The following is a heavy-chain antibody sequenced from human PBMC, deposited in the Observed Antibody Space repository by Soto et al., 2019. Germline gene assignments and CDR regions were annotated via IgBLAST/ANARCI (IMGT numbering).Heavy chain of an antibody. CDR3: AAQATGYFVPFDF. D-gene: IGHD3-22*01. V-gene: IGHV3-23*01. CDR2: ISASGDTT. J-gene: IGHJ4*02. CDR1: GFSFSTCA. Sequence: EVQLLESGGGLVQPGGSLRLSCAASGFSFSTCAVSWVRQAPGKGLEWVSSISASGDTTHYAESVRGRFTISRDNSRNTLHLQMSSLTAEDTAIYSCAAQATGYFVPFDFWGPGTLVTVSS.